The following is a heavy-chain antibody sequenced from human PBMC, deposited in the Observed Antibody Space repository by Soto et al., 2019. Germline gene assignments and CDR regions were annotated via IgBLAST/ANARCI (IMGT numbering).Heavy chain of an antibody. V-gene: IGHV4-30-4*01. D-gene: IGHD2-15*01. Sequence: SEALSLTCPVSGGSISSGDYYWSWIRQPPGKGLEWIGYIYYSGSTYYNPSLKSRVTISVDTSKNQFSLKLSSVTAADTAVYYCARGISCSGGSCYPGYNWFDPWGQGTLVTVPS. J-gene: IGHJ5*02. CDR3: ARGISCSGGSCYPGYNWFDP. CDR1: GGSISSGDYY. CDR2: IYYSGST.